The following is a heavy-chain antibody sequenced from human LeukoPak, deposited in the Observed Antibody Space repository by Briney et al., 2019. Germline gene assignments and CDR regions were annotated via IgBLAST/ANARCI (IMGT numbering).Heavy chain of an antibody. CDR2: IYYSGST. CDR3: ARWSRDGYNYFDY. CDR1: GGSISSYY. D-gene: IGHD5-24*01. V-gene: IGHV4-59*01. J-gene: IGHJ4*02. Sequence: SETLSLTCAVYGGSISSYYWTWIRQPPGKGLEWIGYIYYSGSTNYNPSLKSRVTISLDTSKNQFSLKLSSVTAADTAVYYCARWSRDGYNYFDYWGQGTLVTVSS.